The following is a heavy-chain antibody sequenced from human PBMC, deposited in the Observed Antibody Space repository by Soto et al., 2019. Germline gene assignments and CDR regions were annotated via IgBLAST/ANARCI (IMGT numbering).Heavy chain of an antibody. J-gene: IGHJ4*02. CDR1: GGSVSSGSYY. D-gene: IGHD1-26*01. CDR2: VSYSGST. Sequence: SETLSLTCTFSGGSVSSGSYYLSWIRQPPGKGLEWIAYVSYSGSTNYNPSLNSRVTISVDTSENQFSLKLSSVTAADTAVYYCATETRIVGATLFDYWGQGTLVTVSS. CDR3: ATETRIVGATLFDY. V-gene: IGHV4-61*01.